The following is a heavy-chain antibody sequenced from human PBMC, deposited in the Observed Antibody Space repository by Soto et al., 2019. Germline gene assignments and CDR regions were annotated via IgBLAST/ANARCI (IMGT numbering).Heavy chain of an antibody. J-gene: IGHJ5*02. CDR1: GFTFGSYG. CDR3: ARDFYCSGGSCSGYNWFDP. D-gene: IGHD2-15*01. Sequence: GGSLRLSCAASGFTFGSYGMHWVRQAPGKGLEWVAVIWYDGSNKYYADSVKGRFTISRDNSKNTLYLQMNSLRAEDTAVYYCARDFYCSGGSCSGYNWFDPWGQGTLVTVSS. V-gene: IGHV3-33*01. CDR2: IWYDGSNK.